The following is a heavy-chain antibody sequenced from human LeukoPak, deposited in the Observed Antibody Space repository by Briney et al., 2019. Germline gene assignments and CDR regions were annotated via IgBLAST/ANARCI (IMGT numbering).Heavy chain of an antibody. V-gene: IGHV3-21*01. Sequence: PGGSLRLSCAASGFSFSNYNMNCVRQAPGKGLEWVSSISSSSSYIYYADSVKGRFTISRDNSKNTLYLQVNSLRPEDTALYYCARDWGWALDYWGQGTLVTVSS. D-gene: IGHD3-16*01. CDR2: ISSSSSYI. CDR1: GFSFSNYN. CDR3: ARDWGWALDY. J-gene: IGHJ4*02.